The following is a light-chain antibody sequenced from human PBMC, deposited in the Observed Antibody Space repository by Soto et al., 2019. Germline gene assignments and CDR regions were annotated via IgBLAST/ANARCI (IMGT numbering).Light chain of an antibody. CDR1: QSVSSY. V-gene: IGKV3-11*01. Sequence: EIVLTQSPATLSLSPGERATLSCRASQSVSSYLAWYQQKPGQAPRLLIYDASNRATGIPARFSGSGSGTAFTLTIRSLEPEDFAVYYCQQRSNWPITFGQGTRLELK. CDR2: DAS. CDR3: QQRSNWPIT. J-gene: IGKJ5*01.